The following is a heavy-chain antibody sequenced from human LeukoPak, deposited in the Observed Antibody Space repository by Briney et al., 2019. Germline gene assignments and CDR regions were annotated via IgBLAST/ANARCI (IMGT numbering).Heavy chain of an antibody. D-gene: IGHD3-3*01. J-gene: IGHJ4*02. CDR2: ISYDGSNK. Sequence: GGSLRLSCAAPGFTLSNYAMTWVRQAPGKGLEWVAVISYDGSNKYYADSVKGRFTISRDNSKNTLYLQMNSLRAEDTAVYYCARVAAWSGYYTSYFDYWGQGTLVTVSS. CDR3: ARVAAWSGYYTSYFDY. CDR1: GFTLSNYA. V-gene: IGHV3-30*03.